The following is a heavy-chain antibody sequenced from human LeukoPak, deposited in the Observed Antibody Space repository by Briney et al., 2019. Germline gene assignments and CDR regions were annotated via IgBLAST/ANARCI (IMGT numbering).Heavy chain of an antibody. CDR1: AFIFSGHW. D-gene: IGHD4-17*01. CDR3: AKPVGNGDYDPYYFDY. Sequence: GGSLRLSCEGSAFIFSGHWMNWVRQTPGKGLEWVASIKEDGSERQYVDSVKGRFSISRDNTKGSLFLQLNSLKASDTAMYYCAKPVGNGDYDPYYFDYWGQGTLATVSS. CDR2: IKEDGSER. J-gene: IGHJ4*02. V-gene: IGHV3-7*03.